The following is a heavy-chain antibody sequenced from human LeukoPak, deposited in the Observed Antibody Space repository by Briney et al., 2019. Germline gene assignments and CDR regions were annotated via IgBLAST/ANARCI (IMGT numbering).Heavy chain of an antibody. CDR2: ISSSGSTI. V-gene: IGHV3-11*04. Sequence: PGGPLRLSCAASGFTFSDYYMSWIRQAPGKGLEWVSYISSSGSTIYYADSVKGRFTISRDNAKNTLYLQMNSLRAEDTAVYYCARSVGIKGGEAFDIWGQGTMVTVSS. CDR3: ARSVGIKGGEAFDI. CDR1: GFTFSDYY. J-gene: IGHJ3*02. D-gene: IGHD2-15*01.